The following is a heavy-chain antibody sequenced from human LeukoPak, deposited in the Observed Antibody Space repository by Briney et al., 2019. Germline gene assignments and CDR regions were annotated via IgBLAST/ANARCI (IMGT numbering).Heavy chain of an antibody. Sequence: PSETLSLTCTVSGGSISSYYWSWIRQPPGKGLEWIGYIYYSGSTNYNPSLKSRVTISVDTSKNQFSLKLSSVTAADTAVYYCARVPGYSSGWFGEYYFDYWGQGTLVTVSS. D-gene: IGHD6-19*01. J-gene: IGHJ4*02. V-gene: IGHV4-59*01. CDR2: IYYSGST. CDR1: GGSISSYY. CDR3: ARVPGYSSGWFGEYYFDY.